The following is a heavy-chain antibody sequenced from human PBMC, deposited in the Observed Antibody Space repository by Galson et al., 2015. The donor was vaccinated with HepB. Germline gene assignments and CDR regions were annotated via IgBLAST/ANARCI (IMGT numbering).Heavy chain of an antibody. D-gene: IGHD1-26*01. CDR3: ARGVSGNYGTCFDP. J-gene: IGHJ5*02. CDR2: IKQDGSVK. CDR1: GFTFTTYW. Sequence: SLRLSCAASGFTFTTYWMSWVRQAPGKGLEWVTNIKQDGSVKYYVDSVKGRFTISRDNANNSLYLQMNSLRAEDTAVYYCARGVSGNYGTCFDPWGQGTLVTVSS. V-gene: IGHV3-7*01.